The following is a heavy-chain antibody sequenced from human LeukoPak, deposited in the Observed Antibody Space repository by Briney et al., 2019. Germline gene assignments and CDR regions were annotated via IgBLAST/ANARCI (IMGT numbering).Heavy chain of an antibody. CDR3: ARDQGTTSGDY. D-gene: IGHD4-17*01. CDR2: ISSCSSYI. Sequence: KSGGSLRLSCAASRFTFSSYSMNWVRQAPGKGLEWVSSISSCSSYIYYADSVKGRFTISRDNAKNSLYLQMNSLRAEDTAVYYCARDQGTTSGDYWGQGTLVTVSS. CDR1: RFTFSSYS. V-gene: IGHV3-21*01. J-gene: IGHJ4*02.